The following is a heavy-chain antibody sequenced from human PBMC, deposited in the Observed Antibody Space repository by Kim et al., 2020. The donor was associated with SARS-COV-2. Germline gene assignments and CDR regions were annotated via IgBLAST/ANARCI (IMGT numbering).Heavy chain of an antibody. CDR3: ARIQRAGFSASPPLDY. J-gene: IGHJ4*02. Sequence: SETLSLTCTVSGGSISRYYWSWIRQPAGEGLEWIGRVFTGGNTLYNPSLKSRVSMSLDSSRNQFSLRLTSVSAADTAVYYCARIQRAGFSASPPLDYWGPGTLVTVSS. V-gene: IGHV4-4*07. D-gene: IGHD3-3*02. CDR2: VFTGGNT. CDR1: GGSISRYY.